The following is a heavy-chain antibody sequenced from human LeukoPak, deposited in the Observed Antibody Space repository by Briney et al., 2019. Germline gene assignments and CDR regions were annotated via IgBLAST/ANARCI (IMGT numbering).Heavy chain of an antibody. CDR3: ARVLIRTYYYGMDV. CDR1: GYTFTGYY. D-gene: IGHD1-1*01. CDR2: INPNSGGT. V-gene: IGHV1-2*02. Sequence: GASVKVSCKASGYTFTGYYMHWVRQAPGQGLEWMGWINPNSGGTNYAQKFQGRVTMTRDTSISTAYMELSRLRSDDTAVYYCARVLIRTYYYGMDVWGQGTTVTVSS. J-gene: IGHJ6*02.